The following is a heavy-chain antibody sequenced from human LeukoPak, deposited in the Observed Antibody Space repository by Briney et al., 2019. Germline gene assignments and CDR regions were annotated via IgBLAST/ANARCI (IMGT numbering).Heavy chain of an antibody. CDR2: IYARGNT. CDR3: ARHVDYGDYDRDFDY. CDR1: GGSISNYY. J-gene: IGHJ4*02. V-gene: IGHV4-4*07. Sequence: PSETLSLTCTVSGGSISNYYWSWIRQPAGKGLEWIGLIYARGNTNYNPSLKSRVTISVDTSKNQFSLKLSSVTAADTAVYYCARHVDYGDYDRDFDYWGQGTLVTVSS. D-gene: IGHD4-17*01.